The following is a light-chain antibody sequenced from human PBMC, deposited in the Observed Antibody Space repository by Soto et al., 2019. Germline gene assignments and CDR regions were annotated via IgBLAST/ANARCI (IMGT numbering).Light chain of an antibody. CDR3: QHRSNWPPT. V-gene: IGKV3-11*01. J-gene: IGKJ1*01. CDR2: DAS. CDR1: QSVDSY. Sequence: EIVLTQSPATLSLSPGERATLSCRASQSVDSYLAWYQQKVGQAPRLLIYDASNRATGIPARFSGSGSGTDVTLTISRLEPEDFAVYYCQHRSNWPPTFGQGTKVEIK.